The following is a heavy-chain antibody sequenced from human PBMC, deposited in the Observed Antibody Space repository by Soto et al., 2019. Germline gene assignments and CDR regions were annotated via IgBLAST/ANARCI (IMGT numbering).Heavy chain of an antibody. J-gene: IGHJ2*01. Sequence: GGSLRLSCAASGFTFSSYGMHWVRQAPGKGLEWVAVISYDGSNKYYADSVKGRFTISRDNSKNTLYLQMNSLRAEDTAVYYCAKDRATVSSWYFDLWGRGTLVTVSS. V-gene: IGHV3-30*18. CDR3: AKDRATVSSWYFDL. D-gene: IGHD4-17*01. CDR2: ISYDGSNK. CDR1: GFTFSSYG.